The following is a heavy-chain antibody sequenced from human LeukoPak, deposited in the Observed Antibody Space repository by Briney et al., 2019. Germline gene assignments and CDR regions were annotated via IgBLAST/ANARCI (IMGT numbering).Heavy chain of an antibody. Sequence: SETLSLTCAVYGGSFSGYYWSWIRQPPGKGLEWIGEVNHSGSTNYNPSLKSRVTISVDTSKNQFSLKLSSVTAADTAVYYCARGLLAARPGYFQHWGQGTLVTVSS. CDR2: VNHSGST. D-gene: IGHD6-6*01. J-gene: IGHJ1*01. V-gene: IGHV4-34*01. CDR1: GGSFSGYY. CDR3: ARGLLAARPGYFQH.